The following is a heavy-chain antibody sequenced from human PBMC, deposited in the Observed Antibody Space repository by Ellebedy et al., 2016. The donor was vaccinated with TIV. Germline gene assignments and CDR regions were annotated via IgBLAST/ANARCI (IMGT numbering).Heavy chain of an antibody. V-gene: IGHV3-23*01. CDR1: GFSFSNRA. Sequence: GGSLRLSCAVSGFSFSNRAMTWVRQAPGRGLEWVSAISISGTTTYYADSVRGRFTISRDNSKNTVYLQMNSLRVDDTAVYYCANEIRPNDYWGQGTLVTVSS. CDR2: ISISGTTT. J-gene: IGHJ4*01. CDR3: ANEIRPNDY.